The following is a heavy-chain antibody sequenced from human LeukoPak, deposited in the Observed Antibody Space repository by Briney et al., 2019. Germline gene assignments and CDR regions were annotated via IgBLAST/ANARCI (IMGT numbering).Heavy chain of an antibody. V-gene: IGHV3-30*03. J-gene: IGHJ4*02. Sequence: GGSLRLSCAASGFTFSNFGMHWVRQAPGKGLEWVAVISVDGSNEYYADSVKGRFTISRDNSKNTLYLQMNSLRAEDTAVYYCARWQENSGWVDYWGQGTLVTVSS. CDR1: GFTFSNFG. D-gene: IGHD6-19*01. CDR3: ARWQENSGWVDY. CDR2: ISVDGSNE.